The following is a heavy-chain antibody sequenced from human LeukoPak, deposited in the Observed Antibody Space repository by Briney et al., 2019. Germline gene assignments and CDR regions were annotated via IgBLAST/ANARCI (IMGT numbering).Heavy chain of an antibody. D-gene: IGHD3-10*01. V-gene: IGHV4-59*08. J-gene: IGHJ6*02. CDR2: IYYSGST. Sequence: SETLSLTCTVSGGSISSYYWTWIRQPPGKGLEWIGYIYYSGSTNYNPSLKSRVTISVDTSKNQFSLKLSSVTAADTAVYYCARQNYYGSGSYNYYGMDVWGQGTTVTVSS. CDR3: ARQNYYGSGSYNYYGMDV. CDR1: GGSISSYY.